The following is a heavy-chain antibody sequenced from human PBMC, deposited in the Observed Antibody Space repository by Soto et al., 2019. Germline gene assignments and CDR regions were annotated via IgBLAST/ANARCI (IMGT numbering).Heavy chain of an antibody. CDR1: GFTFSTYA. J-gene: IGHJ5*02. CDR2: IRGSGGST. Sequence: GGSLRLSCAASGFTFSTYAMSWVRRAPGKGLEWVSSIRGSGGSTYYGDSVKGRFTISRDNSKNTVYLQMNSLRDEDTAVYFCAKNSGWFNTWGQGALVTVSS. D-gene: IGHD3-10*01. CDR3: AKNSGWFNT. V-gene: IGHV3-23*01.